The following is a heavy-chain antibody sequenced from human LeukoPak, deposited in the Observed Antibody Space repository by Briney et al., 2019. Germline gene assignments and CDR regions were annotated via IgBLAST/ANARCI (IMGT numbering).Heavy chain of an antibody. CDR1: GGSISSYY. V-gene: IGHV4-59*01. D-gene: IGHD2-21*02. CDR2: IYYSGST. J-gene: IGHJ3*02. CDR3: ARAHIVVVTAIPAKVAFDI. Sequence: SGTLSLTCTVSGGSISSYYWSWIRQPPGKGLEWIGYIYYSGSTNYNPSLKSRVTISVDTSKNQFSLKLSSVTAADTAVYYCARAHIVVVTAIPAKVAFDIWGQGTMVTVSS.